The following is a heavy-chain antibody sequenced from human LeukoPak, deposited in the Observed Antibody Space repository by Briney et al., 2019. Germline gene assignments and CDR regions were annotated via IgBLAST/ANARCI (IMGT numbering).Heavy chain of an antibody. CDR2: IYHSGST. V-gene: IGHV4-38-2*02. D-gene: IGHD2-8*01. CDR3: ARDSWSDTTNYVTSDY. Sequence: SETLSLTCTVSGYSISSGYYWGWIRQPPGKGLEWIGSIYHSGSTYYNPSLKSRVTISVDTSKNQFSLKLSSVTAADTAVYYCARDSWSDTTNYVTSDYWGQGTLVTVSS. CDR1: GYSISSGYY. J-gene: IGHJ4*02.